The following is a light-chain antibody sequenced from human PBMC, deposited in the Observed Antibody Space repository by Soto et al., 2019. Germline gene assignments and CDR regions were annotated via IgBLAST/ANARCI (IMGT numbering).Light chain of an antibody. CDR2: DVS. Sequence: QSALTQPASVSGSPGQSITISCTGTSSDVGAYDYVSWYQQHPGEVPKLMIFDVSDRPSRVSNRFSGSKSGNTASLTISWLQAEDEAEYYCSSFTTSTSYVFGTGTKLTVL. J-gene: IGLJ1*01. CDR1: SSDVGAYDY. CDR3: SSFTTSTSYV. V-gene: IGLV2-14*03.